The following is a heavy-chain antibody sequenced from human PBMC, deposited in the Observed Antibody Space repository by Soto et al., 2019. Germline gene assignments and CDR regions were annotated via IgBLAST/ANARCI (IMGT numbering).Heavy chain of an antibody. CDR3: ARVRALESIAALDY. J-gene: IGHJ4*02. CDR1: GFTFSSYG. CDR2: IWYDGSNK. Sequence: LRLSCAASGFTFSSYGMHWVRQAPGKGLEWVAVIWYDGSNKYYADSVKGRFTISRDNSKNTLYLQMNSLRAEDTAVYYCARVRALESIAALDYWGQGTLVTVSS. D-gene: IGHD6-6*01. V-gene: IGHV3-33*01.